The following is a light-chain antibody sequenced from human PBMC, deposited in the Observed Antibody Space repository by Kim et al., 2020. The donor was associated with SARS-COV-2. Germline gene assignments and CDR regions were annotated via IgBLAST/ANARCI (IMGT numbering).Light chain of an antibody. V-gene: IGKV3-20*01. CDR1: QTVSNNY. Sequence: EIVLTQSPGTLSVSPGERATLSCRATQTVSNNYLAWYQQKPGQAPRLLIQGASNRATGIPDRFSGSGSGTDFTLTITRLEPEDFAVYYCLHYGVSPPYTFGQGTKLEI. J-gene: IGKJ2*01. CDR2: GAS. CDR3: LHYGVSPPYT.